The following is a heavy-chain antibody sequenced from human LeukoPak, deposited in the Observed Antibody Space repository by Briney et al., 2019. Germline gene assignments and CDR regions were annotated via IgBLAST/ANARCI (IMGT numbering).Heavy chain of an antibody. CDR1: GGTFSSYA. Sequence: SVKVSCKASGGTFSSYAISWVRQAPGQGLEWMGRIIPILGIANYAQKFQGRVTITADKSTSTAYMELSSLRSEDTAVYYCAKDMSPYSSGWLNWFDPWGQGTLVTVSS. J-gene: IGHJ5*02. D-gene: IGHD6-19*01. CDR2: IIPILGIA. CDR3: AKDMSPYSSGWLNWFDP. V-gene: IGHV1-69*04.